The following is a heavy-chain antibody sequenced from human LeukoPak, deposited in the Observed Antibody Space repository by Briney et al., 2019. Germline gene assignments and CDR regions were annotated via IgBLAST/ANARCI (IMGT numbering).Heavy chain of an antibody. CDR3: ARDRFIGGLAIDI. CDR1: GGSISSYY. CDR2: IYYSGST. Sequence: SETLSLTCTVSGGSISSYYWSWIRQPPGKGLEWIGYIYYSGSTNYNPSLKSRVTISVDTSKNQFSLKLSSVTAADTAVYYCARDRFIGGLAIDIWGQGTMVAVSS. D-gene: IGHD3-16*01. J-gene: IGHJ3*02. V-gene: IGHV4-59*01.